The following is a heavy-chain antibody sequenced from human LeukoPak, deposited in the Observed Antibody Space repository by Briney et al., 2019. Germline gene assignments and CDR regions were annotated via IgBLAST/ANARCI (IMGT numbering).Heavy chain of an antibody. Sequence: ASVKVSCKASGYTFISYYMHWVRQAPGQGLEWMGWINPNSGGTKYAEKFQGRVTMTRDTSISTAYMELSRLRSDDTAVFYCARDSYDILTGFQWGQGTQVTVSS. CDR3: ARDSYDILTGFQ. V-gene: IGHV1-2*02. CDR2: INPNSGGT. CDR1: GYTFISYY. D-gene: IGHD3-9*01. J-gene: IGHJ4*02.